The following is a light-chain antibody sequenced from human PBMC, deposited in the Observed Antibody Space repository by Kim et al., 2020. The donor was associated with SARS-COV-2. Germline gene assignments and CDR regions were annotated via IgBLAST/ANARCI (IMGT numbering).Light chain of an antibody. Sequence: DIQMTQSPSTLSASIGDRVTITCRASQSIGSWLAWYQQKPGKAPQLLMSDASSLESGVPSRFSGSGSETNFTLTITRLQPDDFATYYCQQYTSSYPTFGQGTKVDIK. CDR3: QQYTSSYPT. J-gene: IGKJ1*01. CDR2: DAS. V-gene: IGKV1-5*01. CDR1: QSIGSW.